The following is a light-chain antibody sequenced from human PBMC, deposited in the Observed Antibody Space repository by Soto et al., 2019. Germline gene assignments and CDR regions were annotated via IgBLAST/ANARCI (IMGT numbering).Light chain of an antibody. J-gene: IGKJ4*01. V-gene: IGKV3-11*01. CDR2: DAS. Sequence: EIVLTQSPATLSLSPGERATLSCRASQSVGDYLAWYQRKPGQPPRLLIYDASKRATGIPARFSGSGSVTDFTLTISHLEPEDFALYYCKQRLKLVTFGGGTEVEIK. CDR3: KQRLKLVT. CDR1: QSVGDY.